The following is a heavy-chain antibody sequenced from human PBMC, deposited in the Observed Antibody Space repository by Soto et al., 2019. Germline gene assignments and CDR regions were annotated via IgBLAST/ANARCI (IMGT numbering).Heavy chain of an antibody. D-gene: IGHD5-12*01. CDR2: ISSSSSYT. Sequence: QVQLVESGGGLVKPGGSLRLSCVASGFTFSDYYMSWIRQAPGKGLEWVSYISSSSSYTNYADSVKGRFTISRDNAKNSLDLQMNSLRAEDTAVYYCARDHHRYSGYDYVDYWGQGTLVIVSS. CDR3: ARDHHRYSGYDYVDY. J-gene: IGHJ4*02. V-gene: IGHV3-11*05. CDR1: GFTFSDYY.